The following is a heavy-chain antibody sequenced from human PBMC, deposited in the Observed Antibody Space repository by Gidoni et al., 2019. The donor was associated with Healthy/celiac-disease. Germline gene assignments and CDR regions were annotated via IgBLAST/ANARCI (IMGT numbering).Heavy chain of an antibody. CDR3: AKKNDFWSGNHY. CDR2: ISGSGGRT. V-gene: IGHV3-23*01. D-gene: IGHD3-3*01. Sequence: EVQLLESVGGLVQPGGSLRLSCCAASGFPFSSYAMSWVRQAPGKGLEWVSAISGSGGRTYYADAVKGRFTIARDNSKNTLYLQMNSLRAEDTAVYYCAKKNDFWSGNHYWGQGTLVTVSS. J-gene: IGHJ4*02. CDR1: GFPFSSYA.